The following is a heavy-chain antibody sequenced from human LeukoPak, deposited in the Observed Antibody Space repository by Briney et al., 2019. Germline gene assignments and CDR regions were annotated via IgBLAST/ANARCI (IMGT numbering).Heavy chain of an antibody. CDR2: INVGSSTI. D-gene: IGHD6-19*01. J-gene: IGHJ3*02. V-gene: IGHV3-48*04. CDR1: GVAFGSHG. Sequence: GGSLRLSCSSSGVAFGSHGMNCVRQAPGKGVEWVSYINVGSSTIYYADSVKGRFTVSRDNAKNSLYLQMNSLRVEHTAVYYCARDQSGWYLGFDIWGQGTMVTVSS. CDR3: ARDQSGWYLGFDI.